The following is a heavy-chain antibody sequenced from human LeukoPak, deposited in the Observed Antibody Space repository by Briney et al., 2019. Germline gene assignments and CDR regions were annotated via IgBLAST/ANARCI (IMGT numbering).Heavy chain of an antibody. Sequence: GGSLRLSCAASGFTFSTYWMTWVRQAPGKGLEWVANIKQDGSKKYFVDSVKGRFTISRDNAKNTLYLQMNSLRAEDTAVYYCAREGLDYGGNAAYFDYWGQGTLVTVSS. V-gene: IGHV3-7*01. CDR3: AREGLDYGGNAAYFDY. CDR2: IKQDGSKK. CDR1: GFTFSTYW. D-gene: IGHD4-23*01. J-gene: IGHJ4*02.